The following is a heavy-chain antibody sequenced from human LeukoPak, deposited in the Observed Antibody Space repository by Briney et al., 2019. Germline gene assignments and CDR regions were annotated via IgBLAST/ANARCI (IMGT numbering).Heavy chain of an antibody. V-gene: IGHV4-39*07. CDR1: GGSISSSSYY. J-gene: IGHJ4*02. CDR2: IYYSGST. D-gene: IGHD1-26*01. Sequence: SETLSLTCTVSGGSISSSSYYWGWIRQPPGKGLEWIGSIYYSGSTYYNPPLKSRVTISVDTSKNQFSLKLSSVTAADTAVYYCARGGSGSYSSWFVWFDYWGQGTLVTVSS. CDR3: ARGGSGSYSSWFVWFDY.